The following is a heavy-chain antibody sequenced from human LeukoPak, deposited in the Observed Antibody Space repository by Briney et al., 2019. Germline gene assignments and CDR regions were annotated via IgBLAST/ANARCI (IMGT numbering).Heavy chain of an antibody. V-gene: IGHV4-30-4*01. Sequence: PSQTLSLTCTVSGGSITSGDYYWSWIRQPPEKGVEWIGYIYDSGSTYYNPSLKSRVTISVDTSKNQIFLKMSSVTAADTAVYYCASFPLYDYVWGSYRNLDYWGQGTLVTVSS. CDR1: GGSITSGDYY. CDR3: ASFPLYDYVWGSYRNLDY. CDR2: IYDSGST. J-gene: IGHJ4*02. D-gene: IGHD3-16*02.